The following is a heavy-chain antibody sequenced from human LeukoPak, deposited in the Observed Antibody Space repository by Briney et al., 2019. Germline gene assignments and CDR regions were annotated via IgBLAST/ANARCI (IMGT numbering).Heavy chain of an antibody. J-gene: IGHJ4*02. CDR1: GFTFSSYA. D-gene: IGHD4-23*01. Sequence: GGSLRLSCAASGFTFSSYAMSWVRQAPGKGLEWVSGISGSGGSTFYADSVKGRFTISRDNSKNALYLEVNSPRAEDTAVYYCAKDLFDGNPLFHFDYWGQGTLVTVSS. V-gene: IGHV3-23*01. CDR2: ISGSGGST. CDR3: AKDLFDGNPLFHFDY.